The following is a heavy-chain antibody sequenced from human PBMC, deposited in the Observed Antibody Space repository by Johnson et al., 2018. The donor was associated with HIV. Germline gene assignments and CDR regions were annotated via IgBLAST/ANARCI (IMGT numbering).Heavy chain of an antibody. Sequence: QVQLVESGGGVVQPRRSLRLSCAASGFTFSNYAMNWVRQAPGKGLEWVAVISSDGSNKHFAESVQGRFTVSRDNSKNILYLQMHSLRAEDTAVFYCTTESMVRGVMGACDIWGQGTMVTVSS. D-gene: IGHD3-10*01. J-gene: IGHJ3*02. CDR2: ISSDGSNK. CDR1: GFTFSNYA. CDR3: TTESMVRGVMGACDI. V-gene: IGHV3-30-3*01.